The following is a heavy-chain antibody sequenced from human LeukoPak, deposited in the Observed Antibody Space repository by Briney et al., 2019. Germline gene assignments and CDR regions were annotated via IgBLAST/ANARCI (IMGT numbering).Heavy chain of an antibody. Sequence: PSQTLSLTCTVSGGSISSGGYYWSWIRQPPGKGLEWIGEINHSGSTNYNPSLKSRVTISVDTSKNQFSLKLSSVTAADTAVYYCARSGWVVYWGQGTLVTVSS. CDR3: ARSGWVVY. CDR2: INHSGST. CDR1: GGSISSGGYY. V-gene: IGHV4-30-2*01. J-gene: IGHJ4*02. D-gene: IGHD6-19*01.